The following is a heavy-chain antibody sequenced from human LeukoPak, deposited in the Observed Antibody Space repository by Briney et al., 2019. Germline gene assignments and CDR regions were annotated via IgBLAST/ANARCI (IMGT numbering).Heavy chain of an antibody. CDR3: ARDPTYCSGGSCYYTGYYYYGMDV. J-gene: IGHJ6*02. CDR1: GYTFTSYG. D-gene: IGHD2-15*01. V-gene: IGHV1-18*01. Sequence: ASVKVSCKASGYTFTSYGISWVRQAPGQGLEWMGWISAYNGNTNYAQKLQGRVTMTTDTSTSTAYMELRSLRSDYTAVYYCARDPTYCSGGSCYYTGYYYYGMDVWGQGTTVTVSS. CDR2: ISAYNGNT.